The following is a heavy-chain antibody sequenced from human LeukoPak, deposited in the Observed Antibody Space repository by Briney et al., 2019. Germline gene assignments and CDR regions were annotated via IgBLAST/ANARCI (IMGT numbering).Heavy chain of an antibody. Sequence: ASVKVSCKASGYTFTGYYMHWVRQAPGQGLEWMGWINPNSGGTNYAQKFQGRVTMTRNTSISTAYMELSSLRSEDTAVYYCARGVVVVPAADAFDIWGQGTMVTVSS. CDR1: GYTFTGYY. D-gene: IGHD2-2*01. CDR2: INPNSGGT. V-gene: IGHV1-2*02. J-gene: IGHJ3*02. CDR3: ARGVVVVPAADAFDI.